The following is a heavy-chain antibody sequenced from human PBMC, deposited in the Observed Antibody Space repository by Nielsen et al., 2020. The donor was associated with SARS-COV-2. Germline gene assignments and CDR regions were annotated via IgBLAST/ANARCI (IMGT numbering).Heavy chain of an antibody. J-gene: IGHJ6*02. CDR2: IKSKTDGGTT. V-gene: IGHV3-15*01. Sequence: GESLKISCAASGFTLSNAWMSRVRQAPGKGLEWVGRIKSKTDGGTTDYAPPVKGRFTISRDDAKNTLSLQMHSLNTEDTAVYYCTTADFSYYYCGMDVWVQGTTVTVSS. D-gene: IGHD3-3*01. CDR3: TTADFSYYYCGMDV. CDR1: GFTLSNAW.